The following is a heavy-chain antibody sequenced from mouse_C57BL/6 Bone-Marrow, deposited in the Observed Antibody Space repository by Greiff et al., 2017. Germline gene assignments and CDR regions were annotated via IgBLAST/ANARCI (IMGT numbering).Heavy chain of an antibody. CDR1: GFNFTDDY. CDR2: IDPEIGDT. D-gene: IGHD2-3*01. J-gene: IGHJ2*01. Sequence: VQLQQSGAELVRPGASVKLSCTASGFNFTDDYIHWVKQRPEQGLEWIGWIDPEIGDTEYASKFQGKATITSDTSSNTAYLQLSSLTSEDTAVYYCSTIDGNYFDYWGQGTPLTVAA. V-gene: IGHV14-4*01. CDR3: STIDGNYFDY.